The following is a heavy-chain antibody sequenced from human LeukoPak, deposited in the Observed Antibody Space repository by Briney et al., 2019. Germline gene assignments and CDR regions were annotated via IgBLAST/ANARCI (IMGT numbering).Heavy chain of an antibody. CDR3: AKDTGWAFDY. CDR1: GFTFSSYA. J-gene: IGHJ4*02. CDR2: INSGGNT. Sequence: GGSLRLSCAASGFTFSSYAMSWVRQAPGKGLEWVSGINSGGNTYYTDSVEGRFTISRDNSKNTVFLQMNSLRAEDTAVYYSAKDTGWAFDYWGQGTQVTVSS. V-gene: IGHV3-23*01. D-gene: IGHD6-19*01.